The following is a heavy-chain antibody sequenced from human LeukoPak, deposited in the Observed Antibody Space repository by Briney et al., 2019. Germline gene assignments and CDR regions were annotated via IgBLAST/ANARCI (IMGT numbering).Heavy chain of an antibody. V-gene: IGHV4-59*01. J-gene: IGHJ4*02. CDR2: IYHTGST. Sequence: PSETLSLTCTVSGGSISSYYWSWIRQPPGKGLEWIGNIYHTGSTSYSPSLKSRVTISADTSQNQFSLKLSSVTAADTAVYYCASRKLGNDYWGQGTLVTVSS. CDR3: ASRKLGNDY. D-gene: IGHD7-27*01. CDR1: GGSISSYY.